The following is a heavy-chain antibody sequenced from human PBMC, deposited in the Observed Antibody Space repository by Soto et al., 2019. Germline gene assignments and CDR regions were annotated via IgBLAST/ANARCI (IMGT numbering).Heavy chain of an antibody. CDR1: GDSVSSSSYY. V-gene: IGHV4-31*03. Sequence: QVQLQESGPGLVKPSQTLSLTCTVSGDSVSSSSYYWSWIRQHPGKGLEWIGYIHHSGTTYYNPSLKSRLSSPVDTSKDQFSLRLSSVSAGVTVGYYCASGLGEKGWGQGTGVTVSS. CDR3: ASGLGEKG. D-gene: IGHD3-16*01. CDR2: IHHSGTT. J-gene: IGHJ1*01.